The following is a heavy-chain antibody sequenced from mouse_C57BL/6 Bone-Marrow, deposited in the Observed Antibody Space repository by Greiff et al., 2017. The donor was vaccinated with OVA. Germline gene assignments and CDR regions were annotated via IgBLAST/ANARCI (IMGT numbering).Heavy chain of an antibody. J-gene: IGHJ4*01. V-gene: IGHV1-69*01. CDR1: GYTFTSYW. CDR3: ARHYAMDY. Sequence: VQLQQPGAELVMPGASVKLSCKASGYTFTSYWMHWVKQRPGQGLEWIGEIDPSDSYTNYNQKFKGKSTLTVDKSSSTAYMQLSSLTSEDSAVYYCARHYAMDYWGQGTPVTVSS. CDR2: IDPSDSYT.